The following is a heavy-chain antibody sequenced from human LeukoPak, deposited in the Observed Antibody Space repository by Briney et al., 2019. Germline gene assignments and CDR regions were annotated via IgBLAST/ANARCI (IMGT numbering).Heavy chain of an antibody. Sequence: GGSLRLSCAASGFTVSSNYMTWVRQAPGKGLEWVSVLYSGGDTYYADSVKGRFTISRDNSKNTLYLQLNTLRAEDTAVYYCASHHNTVTPGFWGQGTLVTVSS. CDR3: ASHHNTVTPGF. J-gene: IGHJ4*02. CDR2: LYSGGDT. V-gene: IGHV3-53*01. CDR1: GFTVSSNY. D-gene: IGHD4-17*01.